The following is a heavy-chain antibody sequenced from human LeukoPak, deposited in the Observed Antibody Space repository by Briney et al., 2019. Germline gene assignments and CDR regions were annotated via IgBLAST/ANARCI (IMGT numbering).Heavy chain of an antibody. J-gene: IGHJ4*02. CDR3: ARYGSGSYFVDY. V-gene: IGHV4-59*08. CDR1: GGSISSYY. Sequence: SETLSLTCTVSGGSISSYYWSWIRRPPGKGLEWIGYIYYSGSTNYNPSLKSRVTISIDTSKNQFSLKVSSVTAADTAVYYCARYGSGSYFVDYWGQGTLVTVSS. D-gene: IGHD3-10*01. CDR2: IYYSGST.